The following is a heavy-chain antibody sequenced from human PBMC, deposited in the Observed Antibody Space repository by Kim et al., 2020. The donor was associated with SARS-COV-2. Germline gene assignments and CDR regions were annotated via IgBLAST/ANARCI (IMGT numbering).Heavy chain of an antibody. CDR1: GFTFSRST. V-gene: IGHV1-58*01. CDR3: ASNSDFFYYYAMDV. D-gene: IGHD1-1*01. J-gene: IGHJ6*02. Sequence: SVKVSCKASGFTFSRSTLQWVRQARGQRPEWIGWIVVGSGDTNYAQKFQGRVSITRDMSTSTAYMELRSLRSDDTAVYYCASNSDFFYYYAMDVWGQGTTVTVSS. CDR2: IVVGSGDT.